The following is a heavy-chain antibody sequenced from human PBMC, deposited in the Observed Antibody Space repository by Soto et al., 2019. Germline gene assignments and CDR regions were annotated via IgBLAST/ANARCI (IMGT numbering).Heavy chain of an antibody. J-gene: IGHJ5*02. Sequence: PGGSLRLSCAASGFTFSSYAMSWVRQAPGKGLEWVSAISGSGGSTYYADSVKGRFTISRDNSKNTLYLQMNSLRAEDTAVYYCAKDPGWSPVRDWFDPWGQGTLVTVSS. V-gene: IGHV3-23*01. CDR2: ISGSGGST. CDR1: GFTFSSYA. CDR3: AKDPGWSPVRDWFDP. D-gene: IGHD2-15*01.